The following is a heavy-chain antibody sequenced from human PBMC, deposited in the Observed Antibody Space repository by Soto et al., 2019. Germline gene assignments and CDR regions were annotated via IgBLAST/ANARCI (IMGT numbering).Heavy chain of an antibody. D-gene: IGHD6-13*01. CDR1: GFTFSSYA. V-gene: IGHV3-30*18. J-gene: IGHJ4*02. Sequence: QVQLVESGGGVVQPGRSLRLSCAASGFTFSSYAMQWVRQAPGKGLEWVGVISSDGSYKYYTESVKGRFTIYRDNSNNTVYLQMHSLRPWDTAVYYCANDGETAATGAFDYLGQGTLVTVSS. CDR2: ISSDGSYK. CDR3: ANDGETAATGAFDY.